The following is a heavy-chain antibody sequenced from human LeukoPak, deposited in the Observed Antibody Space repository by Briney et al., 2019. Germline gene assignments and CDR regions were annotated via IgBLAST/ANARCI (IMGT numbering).Heavy chain of an antibody. V-gene: IGHV3-23*01. D-gene: IGHD2-2*01. J-gene: IGHJ4*02. CDR1: GFTFTTVS. CDR3: AKVDCSSITCNKNFDY. Sequence: GGSLRLSCAASGFTFTTVSMTWVRQAPGKGLEWVSTIPTTGGSTYYADSVKGRFTISRDNSKNTLYLQMNSLRVEDTAVYYCAKVDCSSITCNKNFDYWGQGTLVTVSS. CDR2: IPTTGGST.